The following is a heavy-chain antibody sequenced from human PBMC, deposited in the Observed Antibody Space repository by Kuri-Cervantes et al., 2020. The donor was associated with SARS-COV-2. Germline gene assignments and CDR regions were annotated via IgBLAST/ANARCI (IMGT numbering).Heavy chain of an antibody. V-gene: IGHV3-66*02. Sequence: GESLKISCAASGSTVSSNYMSWVRQAPGKGLEWVSVIYSGGSTYYADSVKGRFTISRDNSKNTPYLQMNSLRAEDTAVYYCARDLGTIQGRDYWGQGTLVTVSS. D-gene: IGHD1-1*01. J-gene: IGHJ4*02. CDR1: GSTVSSNY. CDR2: IYSGGST. CDR3: ARDLGTIQGRDY.